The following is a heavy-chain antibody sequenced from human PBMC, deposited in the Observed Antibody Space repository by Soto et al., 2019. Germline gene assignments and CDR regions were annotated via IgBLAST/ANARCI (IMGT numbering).Heavy chain of an antibody. CDR2: ISGSGGST. CDR1: GFTFSSYA. V-gene: IGHV3-23*01. Sequence: EVQLLESGGGLVQPGGSLRLSCAASGFTFSSYAMSWVRQAPGKGLEWVSAISGSGGSTYYADSVKGRFTISRDNSKNTLYLQMNSLRAEDTAVYYCAMDDYVWGSYRYGAFDIWGQGTMVTVSS. D-gene: IGHD3-16*02. J-gene: IGHJ3*02. CDR3: AMDDYVWGSYRYGAFDI.